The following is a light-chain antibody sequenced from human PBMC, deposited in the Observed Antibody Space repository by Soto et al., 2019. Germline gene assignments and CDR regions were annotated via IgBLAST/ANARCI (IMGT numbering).Light chain of an antibody. CDR2: KAS. CDR3: QQSHSTPYT. Sequence: DIQMTQSPSSLSASVGDRVTIPCRASQNIRNYLNWYQQKPGKAPKLLIFKASNLQSELPSRFSGSGSGTDFNVTISSLKPEDFATYNCQQSHSTPYTFGPGTKLEIK. V-gene: IGKV1-39*01. CDR1: QNIRNY. J-gene: IGKJ2*01.